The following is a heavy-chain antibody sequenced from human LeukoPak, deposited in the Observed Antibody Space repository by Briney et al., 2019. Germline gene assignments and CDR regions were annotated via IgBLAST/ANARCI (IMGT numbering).Heavy chain of an antibody. D-gene: IGHD3-16*01. CDR3: ARDKSVWGSYSTAFDI. J-gene: IGHJ3*02. V-gene: IGHV3-21*01. CDR2: ISSSSSYI. CDR1: GFTFSSYS. Sequence: PGGSLRLSCAASGFTFSSYSMNWVRQAPGKGLEWVSSISSSSSYIYYADSVKGRFTISRDNAKNSLYLQMNSLRAEDTAVYYCARDKSVWGSYSTAFDIWGQGTMVTVSS.